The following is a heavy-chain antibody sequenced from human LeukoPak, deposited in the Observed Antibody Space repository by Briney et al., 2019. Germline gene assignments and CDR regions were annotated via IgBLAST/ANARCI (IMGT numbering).Heavy chain of an antibody. J-gene: IGHJ5*02. CDR2: ISAYNGNT. CDR1: GYTFTSYG. D-gene: IGHD6-13*01. Sequence: ASVKVSCKASGYTFTSYGISWVRQAPGQGLEWMGWISAYNGNTNYAQKLQGRVTMTTDTSTSTAYMELRSLRSDDTAVYYCARAPANTGLPAAGPLTSWGKGTLVTVSS. V-gene: IGHV1-18*01. CDR3: ARAPANTGLPAAGPLTS.